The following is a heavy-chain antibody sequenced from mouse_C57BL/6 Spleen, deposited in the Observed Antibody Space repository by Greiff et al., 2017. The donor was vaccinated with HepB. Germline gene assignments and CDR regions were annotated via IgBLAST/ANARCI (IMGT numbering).Heavy chain of an antibody. CDR1: GYTFTNYW. D-gene: IGHD2-3*01. V-gene: IGHV1-63*01. CDR3: AREGIYDGYHYFDY. Sequence: VQLQQSGAELVRPGTSVKMSCKASGYTFTNYWIGWAKQRPGHGLEWIGDIYPGGGYTNYNEKFKGKATLTADKSSSTAYMQFSSLTSEDSAIYYCAREGIYDGYHYFDYWGQGTTLTVSS. CDR2: IYPGGGYT. J-gene: IGHJ2*01.